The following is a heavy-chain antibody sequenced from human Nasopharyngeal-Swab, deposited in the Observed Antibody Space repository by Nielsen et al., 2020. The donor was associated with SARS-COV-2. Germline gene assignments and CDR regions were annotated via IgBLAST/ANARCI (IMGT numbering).Heavy chain of an antibody. CDR1: GYTFTSYG. Sequence: ASVKVSCKASGYTFTSYGISWVRQAPGQGLEWMGWISAYNGNTNYAQKLQGRVTMTTDTSTSTAYMELRSLRSDDTAVYYCARVPSRDGYNWADYWGQGTLVTVSS. CDR3: ARVPSRDGYNWADY. V-gene: IGHV1-18*01. CDR2: ISAYNGNT. J-gene: IGHJ4*02. D-gene: IGHD5-24*01.